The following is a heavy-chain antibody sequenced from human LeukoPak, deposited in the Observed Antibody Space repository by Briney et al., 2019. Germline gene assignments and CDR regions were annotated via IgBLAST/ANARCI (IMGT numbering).Heavy chain of an antibody. CDR3: ARGRYCTNGVCYIAELDY. Sequence: ASVKVSCKASGYTFTSYGISWVRQAPGQGLEWMGWISAYNGNTNNAQKLQGRVTMTTDTSTSTAYMELRSLRSDDTAVYYCARGRYCTNGVCYIAELDYWGQGTLVTVSS. CDR2: ISAYNGNT. V-gene: IGHV1-18*01. D-gene: IGHD2-8*01. CDR1: GYTFTSYG. J-gene: IGHJ4*02.